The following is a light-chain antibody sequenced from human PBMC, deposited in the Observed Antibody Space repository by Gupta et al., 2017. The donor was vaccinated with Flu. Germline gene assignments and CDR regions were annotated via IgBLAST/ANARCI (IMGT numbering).Light chain of an antibody. Sequence: EIVVTQSPATLSLSPGERATLSCRASQSVSDYFAWYQQKPGQAPRLLIYDISNRATGIPASFSGSGSGTDFTLTINRLESEDFAVYYCQQRSNWVSTFGQGTRLEMK. V-gene: IGKV3-11*01. CDR2: DIS. CDR3: QQRSNWVST. CDR1: QSVSDY. J-gene: IGKJ5*01.